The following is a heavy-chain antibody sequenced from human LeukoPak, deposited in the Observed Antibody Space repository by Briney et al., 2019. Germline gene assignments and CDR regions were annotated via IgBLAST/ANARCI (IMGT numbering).Heavy chain of an antibody. D-gene: IGHD1-26*01. Sequence: SETLSLTCTVSGGPISSYYWSWIRQPPGKGLEWIGYIYYSGSTNYNPSLKSRVTISVDTSKNQFSLKLSSVTAADTAVYYCARGGGSYYQYYFDYWGQGTLVTVSS. CDR3: ARGGGSYYQYYFDY. CDR1: GGPISSYY. CDR2: IYYSGST. J-gene: IGHJ4*02. V-gene: IGHV4-59*01.